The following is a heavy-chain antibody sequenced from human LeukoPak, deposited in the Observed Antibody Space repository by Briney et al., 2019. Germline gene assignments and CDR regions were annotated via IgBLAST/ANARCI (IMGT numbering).Heavy chain of an antibody. D-gene: IGHD2-21*01. J-gene: IGHJ4*02. CDR2: ISSSSYI. CDR3: ARGEAGHCGGDCHVRH. V-gene: IGHV3-21*01. CDR1: GLTFSSYS. Sequence: PGGSLRLSCAASGLTFSSYSMNWVRQAPGKGLEWVSSISSSSYIYYADSVKGRFTISRDNAKNTLYLQMNSLRADDTAVYYCARGEAGHCGGDCHVRHWGQGTLVTVSS.